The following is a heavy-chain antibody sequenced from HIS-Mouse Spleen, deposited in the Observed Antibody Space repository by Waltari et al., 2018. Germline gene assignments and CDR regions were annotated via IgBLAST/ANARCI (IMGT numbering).Heavy chain of an antibody. CDR3: AREIPYSSSWYDWYFDL. D-gene: IGHD6-13*01. CDR1: GGSISSSSYY. Sequence: QLQLQESGPGLVKPSETLSLTCTVSGGSISSSSYYWGWIRQPPGKGLEWIGSIYYSGRTYYHPSLKSRVTISVDTSKNQFSLKLSSVTAADPAVYYCAREIPYSSSWYDWYFDLWGRGTLVTVSS. V-gene: IGHV4-39*07. J-gene: IGHJ2*01. CDR2: IYYSGRT.